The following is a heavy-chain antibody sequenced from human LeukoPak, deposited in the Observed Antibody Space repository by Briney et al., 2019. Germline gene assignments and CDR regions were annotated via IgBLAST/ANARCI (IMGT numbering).Heavy chain of an antibody. Sequence: GGSLRLSCAASGFTFNSYSMHWVRQAPGKGLEWVSAISGSGGSTYYADSVKGRFTISRDNSKNTLYLQMNSLRAEDTAVYYCAKALGEVRATTDAFDIWGQGTMVTVSS. D-gene: IGHD3-3*01. CDR2: ISGSGGST. J-gene: IGHJ3*02. CDR1: GFTFNSYS. CDR3: AKALGEVRATTDAFDI. V-gene: IGHV3-23*01.